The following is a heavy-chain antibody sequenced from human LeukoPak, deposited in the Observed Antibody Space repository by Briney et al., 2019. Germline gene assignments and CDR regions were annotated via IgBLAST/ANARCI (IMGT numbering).Heavy chain of an antibody. D-gene: IGHD4-17*01. V-gene: IGHV3-23*01. Sequence: GGSLRLSCAASGFTFSNYIMSWVRQAPGKGLEWVSSISGSGDNTYYADSVKGRFTISRDNSKNTLYLQMNSLRVEDTAVYYCAKVDYGDYYFDYWGQGTLVTVSS. J-gene: IGHJ4*02. CDR1: GFTFSNYI. CDR3: AKVDYGDYYFDY. CDR2: ISGSGDNT.